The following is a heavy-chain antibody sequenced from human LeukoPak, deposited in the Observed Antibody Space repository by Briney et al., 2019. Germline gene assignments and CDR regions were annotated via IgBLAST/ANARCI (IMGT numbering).Heavy chain of an antibody. D-gene: IGHD3-16*01. J-gene: IGHJ4*02. CDR3: SRGHYGPDY. V-gene: IGHV3-74*01. CDR2: IQRDGSSP. Sequence: PGGSLRLSCTASGFAYSGSSMHWVRQPPGKGLEWVSGIQRDGSSPTYADSVKGRFTISRDNAKGSVYLQVNILRAEDTAVYYCSRGHYGPDYWGQGTLVTVSS. CDR1: GFAYSGSS.